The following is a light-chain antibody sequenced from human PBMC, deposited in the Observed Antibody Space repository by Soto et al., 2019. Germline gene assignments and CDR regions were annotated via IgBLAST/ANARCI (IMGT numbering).Light chain of an antibody. CDR2: GAS. V-gene: IGKV3-20*01. CDR1: QSVSSSY. CDR3: QQYGSARWT. Sequence: EIVLTQSPGTLSLSPGERATLSCRASQSVSSSYLAWYQQNRGQAPRLLIYGASSRAPGIPDRFGGSGYGTDFTLTISRLEPEDFALYYCQQYGSARWTFGQGTKVEIK. J-gene: IGKJ1*01.